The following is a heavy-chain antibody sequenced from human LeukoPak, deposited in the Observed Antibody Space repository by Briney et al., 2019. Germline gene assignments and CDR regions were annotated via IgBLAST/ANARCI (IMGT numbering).Heavy chain of an antibody. Sequence: GGSLRLSCAASGFTFSSYSMNWVRQAPGKGLEWVSYISSNSNTIHYAASVKVRFTVSRDNANNSLYLQMNSLRAEDTAVYYCARDQGRYGVYWGQGTLVTVSS. CDR2: ISSNSNTI. J-gene: IGHJ4*02. CDR3: ARDQGRYGVY. D-gene: IGHD3-16*01. V-gene: IGHV3-48*01. CDR1: GFTFSSYS.